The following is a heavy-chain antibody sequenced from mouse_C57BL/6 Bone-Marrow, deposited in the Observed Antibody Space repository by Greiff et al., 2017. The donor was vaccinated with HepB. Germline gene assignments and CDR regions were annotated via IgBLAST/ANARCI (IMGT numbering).Heavy chain of an antibody. CDR3: TPIYYDYPYAMDY. CDR1: GFNIKDDY. CDR2: IDPENGDT. Sequence: VQLQQSGAELVRPGASVKLSCTASGFNIKDDYMHWVKQRPEQGLEWIGWIDPENGDTEYASKFQGKATITADTSSNTAYLQLSSLTSEDTAVYYSTPIYYDYPYAMDYWGQGTSVTVSS. V-gene: IGHV14-4*01. J-gene: IGHJ4*01. D-gene: IGHD2-4*01.